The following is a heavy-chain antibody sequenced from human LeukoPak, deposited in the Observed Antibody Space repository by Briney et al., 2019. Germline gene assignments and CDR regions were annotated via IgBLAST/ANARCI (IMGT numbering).Heavy chain of an antibody. CDR2: IIPIFGTA. Sequence: SVKVSCKASGRTFSSYAISWVRQAPGQGIEWMGRIIPIFGTAYYAQKFQGRVTIPTDESTSTAYMELSSLRSEDTAVYYCAREKVVTYNWFDPWGQGTLVTVYS. V-gene: IGHV1-69*05. J-gene: IGHJ5*02. D-gene: IGHD4-23*01. CDR1: GRTFSSYA. CDR3: AREKVVTYNWFDP.